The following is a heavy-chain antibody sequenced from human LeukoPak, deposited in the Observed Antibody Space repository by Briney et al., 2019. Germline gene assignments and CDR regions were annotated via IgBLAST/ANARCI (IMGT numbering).Heavy chain of an antibody. CDR2: ISGNNDNP. D-gene: IGHD2-2*01. CDR3: ARDGTSTDDY. J-gene: IGHJ4*02. CDR1: GYTFSNFG. V-gene: IGHV1-18*01. Sequence: ASVRVSCKTSGYTFSNFGINWVRQAPGQGLEWMGWISGNNDNPNYGQKFQGRFTVTTDSSTSTAYMELRNLTFDDTAVYYCARDGTSTDDYWGQGTLVTVSS.